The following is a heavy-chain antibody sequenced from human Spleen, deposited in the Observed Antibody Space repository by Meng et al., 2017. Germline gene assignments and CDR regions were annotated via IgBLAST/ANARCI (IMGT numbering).Heavy chain of an antibody. D-gene: IGHD5-12*01. J-gene: IGHJ4*02. Sequence: QVQLVESGGGLVRPGGSLRLSCAASVLTFSDYYMSWIRQAPGKGLEWVAVISNEGSEKYYADSVKGRFTISRDNAKNTLYLQMTSLRAEDTAVYYCSKDYTGSDDYWGQGTLVTVSS. V-gene: IGHV3-30*18. CDR1: VLTFSDYY. CDR2: ISNEGSEK. CDR3: SKDYTGSDDY.